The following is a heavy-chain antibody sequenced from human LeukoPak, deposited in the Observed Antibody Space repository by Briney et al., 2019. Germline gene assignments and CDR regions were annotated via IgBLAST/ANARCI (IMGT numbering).Heavy chain of an antibody. CDR1: GFTFSSYE. CDR2: ISSSGSTI. CDR3: ARDTMRFGKLYTY. J-gene: IGHJ4*02. Sequence: PGGSLRLSCAASGFTFSSYEMNWVRQAPGKRLEWVSYISSSGSTIYYADSVKGRFTISRDNAKNSLYLQMNSLRAEDTAVYYCARDTMRFGKLYTYWGQGTLVTVSS. D-gene: IGHD3-10*01. V-gene: IGHV3-48*03.